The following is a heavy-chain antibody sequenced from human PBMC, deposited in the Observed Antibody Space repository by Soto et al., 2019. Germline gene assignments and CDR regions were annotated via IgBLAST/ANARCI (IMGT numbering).Heavy chain of an antibody. J-gene: IGHJ4*02. CDR3: ARALPLGYSYGLDYFDY. D-gene: IGHD5-18*01. CDR2: TSAYNGNT. CDR1: GYTFTSYG. V-gene: IGHV1-18*04. Sequence: GASVKVSCKASGYTFTSYGISWVRQAPGQGLEWMGWTSAYNGNTNYAQKLQGRVTMTTDTSTSTAYMELRSLRSDDTAVYYCARALPLGYSYGLDYFDYWGQGTLVTVSS.